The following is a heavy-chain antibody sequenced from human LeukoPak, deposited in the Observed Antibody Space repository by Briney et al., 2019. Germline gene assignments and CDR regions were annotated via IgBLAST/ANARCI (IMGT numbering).Heavy chain of an antibody. CDR1: GGSISSGGYY. V-gene: IGHV4-30-2*01. D-gene: IGHD3-10*01. CDR2: IYHSGST. J-gene: IGHJ3*02. CDR3: ASSEGTMVRDQDAFDI. Sequence: SETLSLTCTVFGGSISSGGYYWSWIRQPPGKGLEWIGYIYHSGSTYYNPSLKSRVTISVDRSKNQFSLKLSSVTAADTAVYYCASSEGTMVRDQDAFDIWGQGTMVTVSS.